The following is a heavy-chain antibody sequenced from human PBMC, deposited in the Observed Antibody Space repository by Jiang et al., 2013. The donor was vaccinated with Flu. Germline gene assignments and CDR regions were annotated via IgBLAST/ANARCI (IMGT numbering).Heavy chain of an antibody. D-gene: IGHD3-22*01. J-gene: IGHJ6*02. CDR2: ISGSGGST. CDR3: AKDSNYYDSSGYYYSYYGMDV. V-gene: IGHV3-23*01. Sequence: AISGSGGSTYYADSVKGRFTISRDNSKNTLYLQMNSLRAEDTAVYYCAKDSNYYDSSGYYYSYYGMDVWGQGTTVTVSS.